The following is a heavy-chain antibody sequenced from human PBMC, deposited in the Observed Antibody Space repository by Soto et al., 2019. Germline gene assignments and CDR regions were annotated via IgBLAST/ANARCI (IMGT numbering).Heavy chain of an antibody. Sequence: PGESLKISCKGSGYSFTSYWIGWVRQMPGKGLEWMGIIYPGDSDTRYSPSFQGQVTISADKSISTAYLQWSSLKASDTAMYYCARHMLYCSSTSCYFAPYYYGMDVWGQGTTVTVSS. CDR1: GYSFTSYW. J-gene: IGHJ6*02. CDR2: IYPGDSDT. CDR3: ARHMLYCSSTSCYFAPYYYGMDV. V-gene: IGHV5-51*01. D-gene: IGHD2-2*01.